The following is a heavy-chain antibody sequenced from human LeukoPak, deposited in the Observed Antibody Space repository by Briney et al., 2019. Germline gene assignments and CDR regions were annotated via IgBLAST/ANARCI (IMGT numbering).Heavy chain of an antibody. Sequence: PGESLRLSCAASGFTFSVTWMSWVRQAPGRGLEWVGRFKSKVAGGTTDYAAPVAGRFTISRDDSKNMLYPQMNSLKTEDTGVYYCTRGAPQADVFDIWGQGTMVTVSS. D-gene: IGHD1-26*01. CDR1: GFTFSVTW. CDR3: TRGAPQADVFDI. J-gene: IGHJ3*02. V-gene: IGHV3-15*01. CDR2: FKSKVAGGTT.